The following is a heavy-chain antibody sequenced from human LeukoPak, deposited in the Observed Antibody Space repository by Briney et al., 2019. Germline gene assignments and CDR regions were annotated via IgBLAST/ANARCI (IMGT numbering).Heavy chain of an antibody. Sequence: ASVKVSCKASGGTFSSYAISWVRQAPGQGLEWMGRIIPILGIANYAQKFQGRVTIAADKSTSTAYMELSSLRSDDTAVYYCASSYGDYLHYYYYGMDVWGQGTTVTVSS. CDR1: GGTFSSYA. D-gene: IGHD4-17*01. J-gene: IGHJ6*02. V-gene: IGHV1-69*04. CDR3: ASSYGDYLHYYYYGMDV. CDR2: IIPILGIA.